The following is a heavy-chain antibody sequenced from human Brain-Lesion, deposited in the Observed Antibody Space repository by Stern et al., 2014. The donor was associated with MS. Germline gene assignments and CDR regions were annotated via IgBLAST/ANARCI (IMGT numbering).Heavy chain of an antibody. V-gene: IGHV4-4*02. CDR1: GGSISSGNW. CDR3: ASNRGSGSFFDS. CDR2: MYHGGIT. D-gene: IGHD1-26*01. J-gene: IGHJ4*02. Sequence: VQLVESGPGLVKPSGTLSLTCAASGGSISSGNWGRWVRQPPGKRPEGIGKMYHGGITNYNPSLESRVSISIDKSKNQFSLKVYSLTAADTAVYYCASNRGSGSFFDSWGQGSLVTVSS.